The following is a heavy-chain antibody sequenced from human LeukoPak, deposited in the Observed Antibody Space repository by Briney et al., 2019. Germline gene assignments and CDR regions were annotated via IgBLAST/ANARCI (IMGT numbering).Heavy chain of an antibody. J-gene: IGHJ6*02. D-gene: IGHD2-21*01. V-gene: IGHV4-59*01. CDR3: ARSIPQQSTYGMDV. CDR1: GGSISGAY. Sequence: TSSETLSLTCSVSGGSISGAYWSWIRQPPGKGLEWIGYIYYSGSTNYNPSLKSRVTISVDTSKNQFSLKLSSVTAADTAVYYCARSIPQQSTYGMDVWGQGTTVTVSS. CDR2: IYYSGST.